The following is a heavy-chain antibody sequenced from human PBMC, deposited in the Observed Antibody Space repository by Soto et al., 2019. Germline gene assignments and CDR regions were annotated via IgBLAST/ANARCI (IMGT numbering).Heavy chain of an antibody. Sequence: NPSETLSLTCIVSGGSISNYYWSWIRQPPGKGLEWIGYIYYRGSTNYNPSLKSRVTISVDTSKNQFSLKLSSVTAADTAVYYCGRGSYKGTADTDYWGQGTLLTVSS. CDR2: IYYRGST. V-gene: IGHV4-59*01. CDR3: GRGSYKGTADTDY. D-gene: IGHD3-10*01. J-gene: IGHJ4*02. CDR1: GGSISNYY.